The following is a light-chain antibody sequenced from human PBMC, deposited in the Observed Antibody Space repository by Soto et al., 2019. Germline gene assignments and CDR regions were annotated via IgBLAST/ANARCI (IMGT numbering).Light chain of an antibody. CDR3: QSYDSSLSGSV. Sequence: QSVLTKPPSVSGAPGQRVTISCTGSSSNIGAGYDVHWYQQLPGTAPKLLIYRNSNRPSGVPDRVSGSKSGTSASLAITGLQAEDEADYYCQSYDSSLSGSVFGGGTKVTVL. CDR1: SSNIGAGYD. V-gene: IGLV1-40*01. J-gene: IGLJ3*02. CDR2: RNS.